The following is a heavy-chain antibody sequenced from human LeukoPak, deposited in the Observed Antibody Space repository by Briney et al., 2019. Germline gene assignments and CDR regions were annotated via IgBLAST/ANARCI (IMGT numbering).Heavy chain of an antibody. CDR2: VSYDGSNK. CDR1: GFTFSTYG. D-gene: IGHD6-19*01. J-gene: IGHJ4*02. V-gene: IGHV3-30*18. Sequence: GGSLRLSCAASGFTFSTYGMHWVRQAPGKGLEWVAVVSYDGSNKYYADSVKGRFSISRDNSKNTLYLQMNSLRAEDTAMYYCAKIPRTIEVAGTPNFDYWGQGTLVTVSS. CDR3: AKIPRTIEVAGTPNFDY.